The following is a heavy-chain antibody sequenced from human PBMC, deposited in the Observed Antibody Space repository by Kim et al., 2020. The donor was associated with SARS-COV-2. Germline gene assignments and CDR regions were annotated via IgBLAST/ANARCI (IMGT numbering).Heavy chain of an antibody. J-gene: IGHJ5*02. D-gene: IGHD3-10*01. V-gene: IGHV4-39*01. CDR3: ARQSGKNWFDP. Sequence: SETLSLTCGVSGVSVSSSGYYWGWIRQSPGKGLEWIGTTHSGGSTYYNSSLGSRVTISVDTSRSQFSLKLTSVTVADTGVYYCARQSGKNWFDPWGPGTL. CDR1: GVSVSSSGYY. CDR2: THSGGST.